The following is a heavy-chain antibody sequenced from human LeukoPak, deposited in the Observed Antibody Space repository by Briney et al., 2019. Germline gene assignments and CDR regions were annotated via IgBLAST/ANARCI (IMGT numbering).Heavy chain of an antibody. CDR1: GGSISSHGYY. CDR2: TYYSGST. V-gene: IGHV4-31*03. Sequence: PSETLSLTCTVSGGSISSHGYYWHWLRQHRGKGLEWVGYTYYSGSTYYNPSLKSRLTISVDTSKNQFALKLTSVTAADTAVSYCVVQGSGSYSPFDYWGQGTLVTVSS. J-gene: IGHJ4*02. CDR3: VVQGSGSYSPFDY. D-gene: IGHD3-22*01.